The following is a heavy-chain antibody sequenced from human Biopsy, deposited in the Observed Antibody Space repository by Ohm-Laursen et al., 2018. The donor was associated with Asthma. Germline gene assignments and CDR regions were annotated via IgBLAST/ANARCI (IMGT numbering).Heavy chain of an antibody. V-gene: IGHV1-3*01. J-gene: IGHJ3*01. Sequence: ASVKVSCNASGYNSISFAIHWVRQAPGQRLEWMGWINAGDGNTKYSQKFQGRVTITRDTSASTAYMDLRSLRSEDTAMYYCARTYYDFLTGQVNDAFALWGQGTMVTVSS. CDR2: INAGDGNT. D-gene: IGHD3-9*01. CDR3: ARTYYDFLTGQVNDAFAL. CDR1: GYNSISFA.